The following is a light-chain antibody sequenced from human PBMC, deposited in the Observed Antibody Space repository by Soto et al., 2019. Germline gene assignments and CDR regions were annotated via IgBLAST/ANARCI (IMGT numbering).Light chain of an antibody. CDR2: GAS. CDR3: QQYHNWPPIT. Sequence: EMCITQSPPTLSMSPGERATLSCRASQSVSSNLAWYQQKPGQAPRLLIYGASTRATGIPARFSGSGSGTEFTLTISSLQSEDFAVYYCQQYHNWPPITFGGGTKVDIK. V-gene: IGKV3-15*01. CDR1: QSVSSN. J-gene: IGKJ4*01.